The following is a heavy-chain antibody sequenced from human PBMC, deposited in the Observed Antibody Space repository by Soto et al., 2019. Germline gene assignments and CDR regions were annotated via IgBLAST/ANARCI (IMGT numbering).Heavy chain of an antibody. CDR1: EFTFSNYA. D-gene: IGHD3-3*01. CDR2: ISSSSNHI. V-gene: IGHV3-21*04. Sequence: GGSLRLSCAASEFTFSNYAMSWVRQAPGKGLEWVSYISSSSNHIYYADSVKGRFTVSRDNAKNSLYLQMNSLRAEDTAVYYCARDGIRFLEWYRTMDVWGQGTTVTVSS. CDR3: ARDGIRFLEWYRTMDV. J-gene: IGHJ6*02.